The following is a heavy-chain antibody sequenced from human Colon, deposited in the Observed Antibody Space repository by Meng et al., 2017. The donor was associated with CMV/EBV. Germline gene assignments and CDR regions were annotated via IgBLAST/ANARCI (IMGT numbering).Heavy chain of an antibody. J-gene: IGHJ4*02. Sequence: GESLKISCVASGFIFSSFPMHWVRQSPSKGLEWVAVISYDGSSVHYADSVRGRVTISRDNSKNTLYLQRDGLTVEDTATYYCARATLWLAYYFDYWGQGTLVTVSS. D-gene: IGHD3-3*01. CDR1: GFIFSSFP. CDR2: ISYDGSSV. CDR3: ARATLWLAYYFDY. V-gene: IGHV3-30*03.